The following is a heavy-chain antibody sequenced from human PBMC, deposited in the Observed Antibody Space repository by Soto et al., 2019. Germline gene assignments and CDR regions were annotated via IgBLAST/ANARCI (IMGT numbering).Heavy chain of an antibody. V-gene: IGHV2-70*04. CDR2: IDWDDDK. CDR1: GVPLITSEMS. J-gene: IGHJ4*02. CDR3: ARTQLGTSGFYFDY. D-gene: IGHD7-27*01. Sequence: SGPTLGTPTHPVTLTCTFSGVPLITSEMSVSLILQPPGKALDWLARIDWDDDKFYSTSLKTRLTISKDTSKNQVVLTMTNMDPVDTATYYCARTQLGTSGFYFDYWGQGTLVTVSS.